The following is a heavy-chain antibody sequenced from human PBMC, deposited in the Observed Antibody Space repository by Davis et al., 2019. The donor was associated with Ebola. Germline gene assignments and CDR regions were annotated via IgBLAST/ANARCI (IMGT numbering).Heavy chain of an antibody. CDR3: ARGVSKGDYVLYYYGMDV. J-gene: IGHJ6*02. Sequence: AASVKVSCKVSGYTLTELSMHWVRQAPGKGLEWMGGFDPEDGETIYAQKFQGRVTMTRETSTSTVYMELSSLRSEDTAVYYCARGVSKGDYVLYYYGMDVWGQGTTVTVSS. CDR2: FDPEDGET. D-gene: IGHD4-17*01. V-gene: IGHV1-24*01. CDR1: GYTLTELS.